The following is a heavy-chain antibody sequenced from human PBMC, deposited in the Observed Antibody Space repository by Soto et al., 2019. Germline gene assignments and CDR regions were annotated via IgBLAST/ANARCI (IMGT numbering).Heavy chain of an antibody. CDR2: INPDGGAT. Sequence: QVQLVQSGAAVRTPGASVGVSCKASDHTFSNFYMTWVRQTPGQGLEWMGKINPDGGATTYAQNFQGRLTITSDTSSYTVYMEITGLTSDDTAVYYCAIGRRNVVWGQGTQVTVSS. CDR3: AIGRRNVV. CDR1: DHTFSNFY. D-gene: IGHD1-1*01. V-gene: IGHV1-46*01. J-gene: IGHJ4*02.